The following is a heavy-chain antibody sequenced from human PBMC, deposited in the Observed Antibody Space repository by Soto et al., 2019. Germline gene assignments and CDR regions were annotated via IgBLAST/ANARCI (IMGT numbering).Heavy chain of an antibody. J-gene: IGHJ4*02. Sequence: PSETLSLTCTVSGGSISSYYWSWIRQPPGKGLEWIGDIYYSGSTNYNPSLKSRVTISVDKSKNQFSLKLSSVTAADTAVYYCARGSKWLATFDYWGQGTLVTVSS. V-gene: IGHV4-59*12. D-gene: IGHD6-19*01. CDR2: IYYSGST. CDR3: ARGSKWLATFDY. CDR1: GGSISSYY.